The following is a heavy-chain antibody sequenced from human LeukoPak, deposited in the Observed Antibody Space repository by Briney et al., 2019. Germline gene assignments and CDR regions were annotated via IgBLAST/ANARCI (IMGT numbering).Heavy chain of an antibody. CDR2: IIPIFGTA. J-gene: IGHJ5*02. V-gene: IGHV1-69*05. CDR1: GGTFSSYA. D-gene: IGHD2-2*02. CDR3: AKGALPAAINAHRGWFDP. Sequence: SVKVSCKASGGTFSSYAINWVRQAPGQGLEWMGGIIPIFGTANYAQKFQGRVTISTGESTSTAYMELSGLTSEDTAVYYCAKGALPAAINAHRGWFDPWGQGTLVTVSS.